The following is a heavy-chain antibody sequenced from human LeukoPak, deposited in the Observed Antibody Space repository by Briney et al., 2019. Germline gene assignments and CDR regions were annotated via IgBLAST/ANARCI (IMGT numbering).Heavy chain of an antibody. CDR1: GFTFSSYA. CDR2: VIGSGGST. CDR3: AKDGEQWLVTRLDY. V-gene: IGHV3-23*01. D-gene: IGHD6-19*01. J-gene: IGHJ4*02. Sequence: PGGSLRLSCAASGFTFSSYAMSWVRQAPGKGLEWVSAVIGSGGSTYYADSVKGRFTISRDNSKNTLYLQMNSLRAEDTAVYYCAKDGEQWLVTRLDYWGQGTLVTVSS.